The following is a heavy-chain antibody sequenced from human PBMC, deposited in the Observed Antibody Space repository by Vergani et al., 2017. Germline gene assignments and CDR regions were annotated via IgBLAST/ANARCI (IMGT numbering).Heavy chain of an antibody. V-gene: IGHV4-4*07. Sequence: QVQLQESGPGLVKPSETLSLTCIVSGGSISPYYWGWIRQPAGKRLEWIGRIYTRESTNYNPSLKSRVTMSVDTSKNQFSLKLSSLTAADPAVYYCAREYSSSVGFLAYWGQGTLVTVS. CDR3: AREYSSSVGFLAY. D-gene: IGHD6-6*01. CDR1: GGSISPYY. CDR2: IYTREST. J-gene: IGHJ4*02.